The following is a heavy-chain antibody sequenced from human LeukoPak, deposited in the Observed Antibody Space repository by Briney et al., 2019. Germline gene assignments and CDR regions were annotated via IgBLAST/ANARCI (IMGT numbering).Heavy chain of an antibody. D-gene: IGHD3-22*01. CDR1: GGTFSIHG. J-gene: IGHJ4*02. CDR2: IIPIFGTT. V-gene: IGHV1-69*05. CDR3: ARRWPHSSGYYLFDY. Sequence: SGKVSCNASGGTFSIHGLSWVRQAPGQGLEWMGGIIPIFGTTNYAQKFQGRVTITMDESTSTAYMELSSLRADDTAVYYCARRWPHSSGYYLFDYWGQGTLVTVSS.